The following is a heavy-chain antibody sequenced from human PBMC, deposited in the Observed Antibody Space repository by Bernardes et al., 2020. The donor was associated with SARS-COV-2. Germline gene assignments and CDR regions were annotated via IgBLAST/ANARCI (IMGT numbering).Heavy chain of an antibody. Sequence: GGSLRLSCAASGFTFSSYWMYWVRQAPGKGLVWVARINSDGSSASYADSVKGRFTISRDNAKNTLYLQMNSLRVEDTAVYYCAKDHFGGTYPDYWGQGTLVTVSS. CDR1: GFTFSSYW. J-gene: IGHJ4*02. V-gene: IGHV3-74*01. D-gene: IGHD1-26*01. CDR3: AKDHFGGTYPDY. CDR2: INSDGSSA.